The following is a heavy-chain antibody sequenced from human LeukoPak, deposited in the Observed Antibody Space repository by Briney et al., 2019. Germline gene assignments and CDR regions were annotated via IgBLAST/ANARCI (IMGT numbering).Heavy chain of an antibody. J-gene: IGHJ4*02. V-gene: IGHV4-38-2*02. CDR2: IYYSGST. D-gene: IGHD2/OR15-2a*01. CDR3: ARDPPLLPFDY. CDR1: DDSISDYY. Sequence: SETLSLTCTVSDDSISDYYRGWIRQPPGKGLEWIGSIYYSGSTYYNPSLKSRVTISVDTSKNQFSLKLSSVTAADTAVYYCARDPPLLPFDYWGQGTLVTVSS.